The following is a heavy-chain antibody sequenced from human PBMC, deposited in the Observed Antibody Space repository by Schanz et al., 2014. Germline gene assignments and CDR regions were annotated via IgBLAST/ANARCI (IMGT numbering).Heavy chain of an antibody. Sequence: EVQLLESGGGLVQPGGSLRLSCAASGFTFSSYWMHWVRQVPGKGLVWVSRIKSDGSSTSYADSVKGRFTISRDNAKNTLYLQRNSLRAEDTAVYYCAKDGPGGSGSYSADGGMDVWGQGTTVTVSS. V-gene: IGHV3-74*01. CDR3: AKDGPGGSGSYSADGGMDV. J-gene: IGHJ6*02. CDR1: GFTFSSYW. D-gene: IGHD3-10*01. CDR2: IKSDGSST.